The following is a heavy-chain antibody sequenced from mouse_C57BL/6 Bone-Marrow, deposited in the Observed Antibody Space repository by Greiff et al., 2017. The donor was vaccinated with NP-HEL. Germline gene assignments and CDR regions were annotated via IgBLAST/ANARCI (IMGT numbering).Heavy chain of an antibody. CDR1: GFNITSYW. Sequence: QVQLQQPGAELVRPGSSVKLSCKASGFNITSYWMHWVKQRPIQGLEWIGNIDPSDSETNYTQKFKDKATLTVDKSSSTAYMQLSSLTSEDAAVYYCATSGVPYWYVDVWGTGTTVT. V-gene: IGHV1-52*01. CDR2: IDPSDSET. CDR3: ATSGVPYWYVDV. J-gene: IGHJ1*03.